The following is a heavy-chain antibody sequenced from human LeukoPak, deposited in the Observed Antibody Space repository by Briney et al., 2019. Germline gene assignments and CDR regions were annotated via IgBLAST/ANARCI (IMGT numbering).Heavy chain of an antibody. D-gene: IGHD6-13*01. Sequence: KSSETLSLTCTVSGGSMTTYYWSWIRQPPGKGLEWIGYIYYSGNTNYNPSLNSRVTISLDTSKKQFSLKLSSVTAADTAVYYCARRVHSSSWSSYFDYWGQETLVTVSS. CDR3: ARRVHSSSWSSYFDY. V-gene: IGHV4-59*01. CDR1: GGSMTTYY. J-gene: IGHJ4*02. CDR2: IYYSGNT.